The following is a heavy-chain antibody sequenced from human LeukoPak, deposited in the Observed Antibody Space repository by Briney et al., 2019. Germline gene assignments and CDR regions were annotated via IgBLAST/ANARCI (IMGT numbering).Heavy chain of an antibody. V-gene: IGHV3-7*01. CDR2: IKQDGSEK. CDR3: VRFGYSSGWYESSDYYYYYMDV. D-gene: IGHD6-19*01. J-gene: IGHJ6*03. Sequence: GGSLRLSCAASGFTFSSYWMSWVRQAPGKGLEWVANIKQDGSEKYYVDSVKGRFTISRDNAKNSLYLQMNSLRAEDTAVYYCVRFGYSSGWYESSDYYYYYMDVWGKGTTVTVSS. CDR1: GFTFSSYW.